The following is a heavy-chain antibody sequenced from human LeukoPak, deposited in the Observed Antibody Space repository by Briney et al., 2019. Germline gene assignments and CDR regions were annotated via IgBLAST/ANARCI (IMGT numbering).Heavy chain of an antibody. CDR1: GYTFTSYT. V-gene: IGHV1-69*02. D-gene: IGHD5-18*01. Sequence: SVKVSCKASGYTFTSYTISWVRQAPGQGLEWMGRIIPILGIANYAQKFQGRVTITADKSTSTAYVELSSLRSEDTAVYYCASGVYSYGYVLDYWGQGTLVTVSS. CDR3: ASGVYSYGYVLDY. CDR2: IIPILGIA. J-gene: IGHJ4*02.